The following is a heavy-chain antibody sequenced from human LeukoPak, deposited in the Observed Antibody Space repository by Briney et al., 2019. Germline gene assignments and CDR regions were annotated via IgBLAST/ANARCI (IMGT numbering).Heavy chain of an antibody. Sequence: PGGSLRLSCAASGFTFSSYSMNWVRQPPGKGLEWIGEINHSGSANHNPSLKSRVTMSLDTSRNQFSLKLKSVTAADTAVYYCARDSAARGSSSVGIWGQGTLVTVSS. CDR3: ARDSAARGSSSVGI. CDR1: GFTFSSYS. J-gene: IGHJ4*02. CDR2: INHSGSA. D-gene: IGHD6-13*01. V-gene: IGHV4-34*01.